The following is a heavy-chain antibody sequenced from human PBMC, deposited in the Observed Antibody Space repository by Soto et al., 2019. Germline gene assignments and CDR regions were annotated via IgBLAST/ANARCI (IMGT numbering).Heavy chain of an antibody. Sequence: QVQLVQSASEVMKPGASVKVSCKASGYTFIRYGITWVRQARGQRLEWMGWISPYNDQTIYAQKLQGRVTMTADTSTRTVYMQLRSLKSDDTAVYYCARGGYYDNVWGQLSHYGLDVWGQGTSVTVSS. CDR3: ARGGYYDNVWGQLSHYGLDV. J-gene: IGHJ6*02. V-gene: IGHV1-18*01. CDR2: ISPYNDQT. CDR1: GYTFIRYG. D-gene: IGHD3-16*01.